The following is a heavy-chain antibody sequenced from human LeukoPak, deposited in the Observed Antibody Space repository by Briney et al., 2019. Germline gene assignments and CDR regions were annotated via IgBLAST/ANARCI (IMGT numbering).Heavy chain of an antibody. D-gene: IGHD2-2*01. CDR1: GYSFTSYW. Sequence: GESLKISCKGSGYSFTSYWIGWVRQMPGKGLEWMGITYPGDSDTRYSPSFQGQVTISADRSISTAYLQWSSLKASDTAMYYCARHKGGQLLIFDPWGQGTLVTVSS. J-gene: IGHJ5*02. CDR2: TYPGDSDT. CDR3: ARHKGGQLLIFDP. V-gene: IGHV5-51*01.